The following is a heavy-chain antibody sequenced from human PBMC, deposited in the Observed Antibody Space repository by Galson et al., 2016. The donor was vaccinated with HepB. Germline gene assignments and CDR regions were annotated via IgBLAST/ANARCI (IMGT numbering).Heavy chain of an antibody. CDR1: EYIFSNYH. V-gene: IGHV1-46*03. CDR3: ARRAAIGVSDWFDT. J-gene: IGHJ5*02. Sequence: SVKVSCKAPEYIFSNYHIHWVRQAPGQGLEWMGMISPSDGDSIYAQKFQGKVTMTTDASTTTVFLELNDLRTEDTAVYFCARRAAIGVSDWFDTWGQGTPVTVSS. CDR2: ISPSDGDS. D-gene: IGHD6-13*01.